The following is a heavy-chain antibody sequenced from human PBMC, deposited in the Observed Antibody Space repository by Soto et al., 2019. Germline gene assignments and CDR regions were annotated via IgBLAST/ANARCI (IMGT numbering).Heavy chain of an antibody. Sequence: ASVKVSCKASVFTSSGISWVRQAPGQRLEWMGWISTHNGNTIYAQKFQGRVIMTMDTSTTTVYMELRSLRSDDTAIYYCARMATFGSLNWFDPWGQGTPVTVS. CDR1: VFTSSG. CDR2: ISTHNGNT. D-gene: IGHD3-16*01. V-gene: IGHV1-18*04. J-gene: IGHJ5*02. CDR3: ARMATFGSLNWFDP.